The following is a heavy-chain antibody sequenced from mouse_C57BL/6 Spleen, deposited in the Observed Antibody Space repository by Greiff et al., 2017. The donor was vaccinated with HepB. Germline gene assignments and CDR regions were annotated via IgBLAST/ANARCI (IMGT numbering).Heavy chain of an antibody. CDR1: GFTFSNYW. V-gene: IGHV6-3*01. CDR3: TGQLRGFAY. J-gene: IGHJ3*01. Sequence: EVQLVESGGGLVQPGGSMKLSCVASGFTFSNYWMNWVRQSPEKGLEWVAQIRLKSDNYATNYAESVKGRFTISRDDSKSSVYLQMNNLRAEDTGIYYCTGQLRGFAYWGQGTLVTVSA. D-gene: IGHD3-2*02. CDR2: IRLKSDNYAT.